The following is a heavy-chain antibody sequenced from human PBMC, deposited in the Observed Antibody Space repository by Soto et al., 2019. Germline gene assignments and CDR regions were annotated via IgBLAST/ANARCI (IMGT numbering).Heavy chain of an antibody. V-gene: IGHV2-5*06. Sequence: QITLKESGPTEVKPTETLALTCTFSGFSLATTGVGVGWVRQPPGGALEWIAVVYWDDDTRYHPSLETRLTLTKDTPKNQVALTMTGMDFVDTATFYCAHVTMTYGGTVGDEAFDVWGQGAVVTVSS. CDR3: AHVTMTYGGTVGDEAFDV. CDR2: VYWDDDT. CDR1: GFSLATTGVG. D-gene: IGHD3-16*01. J-gene: IGHJ3*01.